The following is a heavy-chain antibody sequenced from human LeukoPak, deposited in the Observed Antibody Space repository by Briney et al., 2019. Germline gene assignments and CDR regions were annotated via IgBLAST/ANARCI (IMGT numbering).Heavy chain of an antibody. V-gene: IGHV3-23*01. CDR1: GLTFSSYA. J-gene: IGHJ4*02. CDR3: AKTRGGPTSPDDY. CDR2: ISGSGGSI. D-gene: IGHD2-15*01. Sequence: LPGGSLRLSCAASGLTFSSYAMSWVRQAPGKGLEWVSTISGSGGSIWYADSVKGRFTISGDNSNNTLYLQMNSLRAEDTAVYYCAKTRGGPTSPDDYWGQGTLVTVSS.